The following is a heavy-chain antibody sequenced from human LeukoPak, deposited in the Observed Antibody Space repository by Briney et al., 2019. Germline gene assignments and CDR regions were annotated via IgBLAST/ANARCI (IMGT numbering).Heavy chain of an antibody. CDR1: GVSFSTYY. D-gene: IGHD4-17*01. CDR3: ARKLYGSDY. J-gene: IGHJ4*02. V-gene: IGHV4-34*01. Sequence: SETLSLTCDVSGVSFSTYYWSGIRQSPEKGLEWIVEVNHSGYTNYNPSLNGRVTISVHTSKNHFSLKLSSVTAADTAVYYCARKLYGSDYWGQGTLVTVSS. CDR2: VNHSGYT.